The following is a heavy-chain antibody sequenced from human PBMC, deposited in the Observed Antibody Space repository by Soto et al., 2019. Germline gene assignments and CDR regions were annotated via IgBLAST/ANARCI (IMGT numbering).Heavy chain of an antibody. CDR2: ISYDGSNK. CDR3: AKAHREYGDYGDLAGY. J-gene: IGHJ4*02. CDR1: GFTFSSYG. V-gene: IGHV3-30*18. D-gene: IGHD4-17*01. Sequence: QVQLVESGGGVVQPGRSLRLSCAASGFTFSSYGMHWVRQAPGKGLEWVAVISYDGSNKYYADSVKGRFTISRDNSKNXLYLQMNSLRAEDTAVYYCAKAHREYGDYGDLAGYWGQGTLVTVSS.